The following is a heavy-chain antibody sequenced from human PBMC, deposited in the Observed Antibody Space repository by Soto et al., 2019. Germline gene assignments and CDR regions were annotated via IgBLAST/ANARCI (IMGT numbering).Heavy chain of an antibody. J-gene: IGHJ6*02. CDR1: GGTFSSYA. D-gene: IGHD3-16*02. Sequence: ASVKVSCKASGGTFSSYAISWVRQAPGQGLEWMGGIIPIFGTANYAQKFQGRATITADESTSTAYMELSSLRSEDTAVYYCARGMITFGGVIVIPETYYYYGMDVWGQGTTVTVSS. V-gene: IGHV1-69*13. CDR3: ARGMITFGGVIVIPETYYYYGMDV. CDR2: IIPIFGTA.